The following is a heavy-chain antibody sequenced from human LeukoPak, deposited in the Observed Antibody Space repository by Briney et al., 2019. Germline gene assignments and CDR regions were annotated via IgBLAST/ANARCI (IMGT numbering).Heavy chain of an antibody. CDR2: ISAYNGNT. CDR3: ARIGGPTYYDILTGQRDYYFDY. D-gene: IGHD3-9*01. J-gene: IGHJ4*02. V-gene: IGHV1-18*01. Sequence: ASVKVSCKASGYTFTSYGISWVRQAPGQGLEWMGWISAYNGNTNYAQKLQGGVTMTTDTSYMELRSLRSDDTAVYYCARIGGPTYYDILTGQRDYYFDYWGQGTLVTVSS. CDR1: GYTFTSYG.